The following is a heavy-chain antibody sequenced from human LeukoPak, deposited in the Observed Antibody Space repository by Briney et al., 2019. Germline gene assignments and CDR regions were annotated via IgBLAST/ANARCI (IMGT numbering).Heavy chain of an antibody. J-gene: IGHJ6*03. Sequence: ASVKVSCKASGETFSSYAISWVRQAPGQGLEWMGRIIPIFGTANYAQKFQGRVTITTDESTSTAYMELSSLRSEDTAVYYCARERDSGSYWDYYYYMDVWGKGTTVTVSS. CDR2: IIPIFGTA. V-gene: IGHV1-69*05. D-gene: IGHD1-26*01. CDR1: GETFSSYA. CDR3: ARERDSGSYWDYYYYMDV.